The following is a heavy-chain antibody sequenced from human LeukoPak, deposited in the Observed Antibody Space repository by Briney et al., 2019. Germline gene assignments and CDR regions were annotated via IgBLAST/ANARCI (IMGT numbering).Heavy chain of an antibody. D-gene: IGHD2-2*01. J-gene: IGHJ4*02. V-gene: IGHV3-23*01. Sequence: PGGSLRLSCAASGFTFSSYAMSWVRQAPGKGLEWVSAISGSGGSTYYADSMKGRFTISRDNSKNTLYLQMNSLRAEDTAVYYCAKGKGVVPAAMPSDYWGQGTLVTVSS. CDR2: ISGSGGST. CDR1: GFTFSSYA. CDR3: AKGKGVVPAAMPSDY.